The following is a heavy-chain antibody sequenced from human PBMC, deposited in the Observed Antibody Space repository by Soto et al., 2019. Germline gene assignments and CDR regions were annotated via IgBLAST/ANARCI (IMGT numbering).Heavy chain of an antibody. CDR2: IYHSGST. Sequence: SETLSLTCAVSGGSISSSNWWSWVRQPPGKGLEWIGEIYHSGSTNYNPSLKSRVTISVDKSKNQFSLKLSSVTAADTAVYYCARATEQLVLNYYYYYGMDVWGQGTTVTVSS. J-gene: IGHJ6*02. CDR3: ARATEQLVLNYYYYYGMDV. D-gene: IGHD6-13*01. V-gene: IGHV4-4*02. CDR1: GGSISSSNW.